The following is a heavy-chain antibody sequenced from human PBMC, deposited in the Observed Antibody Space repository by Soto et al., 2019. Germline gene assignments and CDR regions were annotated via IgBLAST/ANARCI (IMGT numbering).Heavy chain of an antibody. CDR3: ARGDGTGLYNSGWSPRY. CDR1: GFSLGSHG. J-gene: IGHJ4*02. D-gene: IGHD6-19*01. V-gene: IGHV3-30*03. CDR2: ISYNGDNQ. Sequence: QVQLVESGGGVVQPGTSLRLSCVASGFSLGSHGMHWVRQAPGKGLEWVALISYNGDNQYYADFVKGRFIISRDNSKNSLYLRMDSLRAEDTAVYYCARGDGTGLYNSGWSPRYWGQGTLVTVSS.